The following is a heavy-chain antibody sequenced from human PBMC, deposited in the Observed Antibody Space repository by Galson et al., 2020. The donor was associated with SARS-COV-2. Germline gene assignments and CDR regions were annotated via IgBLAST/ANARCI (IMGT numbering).Heavy chain of an antibody. D-gene: IGHD2-15*01. CDR2: INHSGSA. J-gene: IGHJ4*02. Sequence: ETSETLSLTCAVYGGSFSDYYWTWIRQPPGKGLEWNGEINHSGSANYNPSLKSRATVSVATSKNQFSLKLRSVTAADTAGYYFARVSTDFNAWWFVIRRAYYEYWGQGTVVTVST. CDR3: ARVSTDFNAWWFVIRRAYYEY. CDR1: GGSFSDYY. V-gene: IGHV4-34*01.